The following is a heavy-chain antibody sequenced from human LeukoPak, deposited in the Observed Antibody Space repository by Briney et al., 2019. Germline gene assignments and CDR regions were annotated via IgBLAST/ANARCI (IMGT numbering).Heavy chain of an antibody. D-gene: IGHD3-10*01. J-gene: IGHJ4*02. CDR1: GGSISSGGYY. Sequence: PSETLSLTCTVSGGSISSGGYYWSWIRQHPGKGLEWIGYIYYSGSTYYNPSLRSRVTISVDTSKNQFSLKLSSVTAADTAVYYCARSRVGYYGSGSYVNFDYWGQGTLVTVSS. V-gene: IGHV4-31*03. CDR2: IYYSGST. CDR3: ARSRVGYYGSGSYVNFDY.